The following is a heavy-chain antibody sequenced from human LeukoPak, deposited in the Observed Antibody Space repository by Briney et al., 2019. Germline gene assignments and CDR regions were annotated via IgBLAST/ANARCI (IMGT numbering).Heavy chain of an antibody. D-gene: IGHD3-10*01. CDR2: IYYSGTT. CDR1: RGSISSGVYS. Sequence: SETLSLTCTVSRGSISSGVYSWSGIRQPPGKGLEWIGYIYYSGTTYYNPSLKSRVTISVDTSKNQFSLKLTSVTAPDPAVYYCARCPYGSGSYYWGQGTLVTVSS. CDR3: ARCPYGSGSYY. V-gene: IGHV4-30-4*01. J-gene: IGHJ4*02.